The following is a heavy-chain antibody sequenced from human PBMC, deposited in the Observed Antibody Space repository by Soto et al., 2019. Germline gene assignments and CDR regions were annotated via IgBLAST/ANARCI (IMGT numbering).Heavy chain of an antibody. CDR3: TRGGRLARGYSGFDYDY. J-gene: IGHJ4*02. CDR2: ISSASSTI. V-gene: IGHV3-48*01. D-gene: IGHD5-12*01. Sequence: GGSLRLSCAASGFTFSTYSMSWVRQAPEKGLEWLSYISSASSTIYYADSVKGRFTISRDNAKNSLYLQMNSLRAEDTAVYYCTRGGRLARGYSGFDYDYWGPGTLVTVSS. CDR1: GFTFSTYS.